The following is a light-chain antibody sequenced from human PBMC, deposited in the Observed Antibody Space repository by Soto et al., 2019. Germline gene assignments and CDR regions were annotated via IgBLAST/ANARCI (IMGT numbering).Light chain of an antibody. Sequence: DFVMTPSPLSLPVTPGEPASISCRSSQSLLHSNGYNYLDWYLQKPGQSPQLLIYLGSNRASGVPDRFSGSGSGTDFTLKISRVETEDVGVYYCMQALHTPQTFGQGTKVEIK. V-gene: IGKV2-28*01. CDR2: LGS. CDR1: QSLLHSNGYNY. CDR3: MQALHTPQT. J-gene: IGKJ1*01.